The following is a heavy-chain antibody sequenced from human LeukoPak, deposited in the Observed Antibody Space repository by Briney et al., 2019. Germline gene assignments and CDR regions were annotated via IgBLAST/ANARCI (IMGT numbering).Heavy chain of an antibody. D-gene: IGHD2-15*01. V-gene: IGHV4-39*01. J-gene: IGHJ3*02. Sequence: PSETLSLTCTVSGGSISSSSYYWGWIRQPPGTGLEWIGSIYYSGSTYYNPSLKSRVTISVDTSKNQFSLKLSSVTAADTAVYYCARLGGYCSGGSCYSDAFDIWGQGTMVTVSS. CDR3: ARLGGYCSGGSCYSDAFDI. CDR1: GGSISSSSYY. CDR2: IYYSGST.